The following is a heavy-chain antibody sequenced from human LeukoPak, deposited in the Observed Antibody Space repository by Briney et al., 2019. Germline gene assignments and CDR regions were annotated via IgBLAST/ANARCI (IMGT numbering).Heavy chain of an antibody. CDR2: ISSISSHI. CDR1: GFTFSTYT. J-gene: IGHJ4*02. D-gene: IGHD2-2*01. CDR3: ASSPPYYSSTNCYANY. V-gene: IGHV3-21*01. Sequence: GGSLRLSCAASGFTFSTYTMNWVRQAPGQGLEWVSSISSISSHIFYADSVKGRFTISRDNAKNSLYLQMSSLRAEDTAVYYCASSPPYYSSTNCYANYWGQGTLVTVSS.